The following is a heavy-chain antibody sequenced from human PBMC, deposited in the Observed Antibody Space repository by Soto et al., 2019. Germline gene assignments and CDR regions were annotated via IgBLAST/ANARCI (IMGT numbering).Heavy chain of an antibody. J-gene: IGHJ4*02. CDR3: ARDVGPGDY. CDR1: GYTFTSYA. D-gene: IGHD2-2*01. Sequence: QVQLVQSGAEEKKPGASVKVSCKASGYTFTSYAMHWVRQPPGQRLEWMGWINAGNGNTKYSQKFQGRVTISRDTSASTAFMELSSLRSEDTAVYYCARDVGPGDYWGQGTLVTVSS. V-gene: IGHV1-3*05. CDR2: INAGNGNT.